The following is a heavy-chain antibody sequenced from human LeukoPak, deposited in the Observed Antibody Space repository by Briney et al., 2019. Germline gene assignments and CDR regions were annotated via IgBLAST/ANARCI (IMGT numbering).Heavy chain of an antibody. V-gene: IGHV3-23*01. D-gene: IGHD3-3*01. Sequence: PGGSLRLSCAASGFTFSSYAMSWVRQAPGKGLEWVSGISGSGGSTYYADSVKGRFTISRDNSKNTLYLQMNSLRAEDTAVYYCAKVVPNFWSGYCGYWGQGTLVTVSS. J-gene: IGHJ4*02. CDR3: AKVVPNFWSGYCGY. CDR2: ISGSGGST. CDR1: GFTFSSYA.